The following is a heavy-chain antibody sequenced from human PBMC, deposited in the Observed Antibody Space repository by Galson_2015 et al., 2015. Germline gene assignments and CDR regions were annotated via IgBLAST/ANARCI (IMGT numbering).Heavy chain of an antibody. CDR1: GGTFSSYA. CDR2: IIPIFGTA. Sequence: SVKVSCKASGGTFSSYAISWVRQAPGQGLEWMGGIIPIFGTANYAQKFQGRVTITADESTSTAYMELSSLRSEDTAVYYCARSPPTRDGYNLVWFDYWGQGTLVTVSS. V-gene: IGHV1-69*13. CDR3: ARSPPTRDGYNLVWFDY. J-gene: IGHJ4*02. D-gene: IGHD5-24*01.